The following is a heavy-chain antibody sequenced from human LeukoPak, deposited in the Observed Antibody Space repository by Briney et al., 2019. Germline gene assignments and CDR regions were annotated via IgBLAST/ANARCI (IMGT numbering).Heavy chain of an antibody. J-gene: IGHJ4*02. CDR1: GCTFSSYA. CDR3: AREAGYSSGWYPDY. Sequence: ASVKVSCKASGCTFSSYAISWVRQAPGQGLEWMGGIIPIFGTANYAQKFQGRVTITADESTSTAYMELSSLRSEDTAVYYCAREAGYSSGWYPDYWGQGTLVTVSS. V-gene: IGHV1-69*01. CDR2: IIPIFGTA. D-gene: IGHD6-19*01.